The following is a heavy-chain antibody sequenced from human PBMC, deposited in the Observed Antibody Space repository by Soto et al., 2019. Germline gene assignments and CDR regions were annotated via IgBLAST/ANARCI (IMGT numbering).Heavy chain of an antibody. D-gene: IGHD3-10*01. Sequence: SETLSLTCTVSGGSISSYYWSWIRQPPGKGLEWIGYIYYSGSTNYNPSLKSRVTISVDTSKNQFSLKLSSVTAADTAVYYCARVLLWFGELSDNWFDPWGQGTLVTVSS. V-gene: IGHV4-59*12. J-gene: IGHJ5*02. CDR1: GGSISSYY. CDR2: IYYSGST. CDR3: ARVLLWFGELSDNWFDP.